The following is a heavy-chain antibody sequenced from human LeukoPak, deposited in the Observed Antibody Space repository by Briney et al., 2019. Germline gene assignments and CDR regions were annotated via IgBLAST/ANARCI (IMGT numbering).Heavy chain of an antibody. D-gene: IGHD3-9*01. J-gene: IGHJ4*02. CDR3: ARATGYRTYYFDY. CDR2: IYYSGST. Sequence: SETLSLTCTVSVGSIRIRSYYWGWFPHPPGRGLEWIGSIYYSGSTYYNPSLKSRVTISVDTSKNQFSLKLSSVTAADTAVYYCARATGYRTYYFDYWSQGTLVTVSS. V-gene: IGHV4-39*01. CDR1: VGSIRIRSYY.